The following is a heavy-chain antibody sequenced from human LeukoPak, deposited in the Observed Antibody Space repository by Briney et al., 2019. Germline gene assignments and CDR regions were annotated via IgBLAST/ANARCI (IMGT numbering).Heavy chain of an antibody. CDR1: GFTVSSNY. D-gene: IGHD1-26*01. Sequence: AGGSLRLSCAVSGFTVSSNYMSWVRKAPGKGLEWASVLYSGGNTYYADSVKGRFTISRDNSKNTLYLQMNSLRADDTAVYYCAKETLYSGSSRGGDTFGSWGQGTMVTVSS. CDR3: AKETLYSGSSRGGDTFGS. CDR2: LYSGGNT. V-gene: IGHV3-53*05. J-gene: IGHJ3*02.